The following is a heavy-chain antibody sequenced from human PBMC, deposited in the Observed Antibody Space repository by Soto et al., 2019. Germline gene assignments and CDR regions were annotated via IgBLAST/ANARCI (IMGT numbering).Heavy chain of an antibody. CDR1: GGTFSSYA. Sequence: SVKVSCKASGGTFSSYAISWVRQAPGQGLEWMGGIIPIFGTANYAQKFQGRVTITADESTSTAYMELSSLRSEDTAVYYCARDGTPGYSSGLFADYWGQGTLVTVSS. CDR2: IIPIFGTA. CDR3: ARDGTPGYSSGLFADY. V-gene: IGHV1-69*13. D-gene: IGHD6-19*01. J-gene: IGHJ4*02.